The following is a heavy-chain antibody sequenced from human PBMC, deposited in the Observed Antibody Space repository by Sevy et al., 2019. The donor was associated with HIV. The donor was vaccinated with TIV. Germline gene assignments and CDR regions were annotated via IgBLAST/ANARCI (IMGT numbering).Heavy chain of an antibody. J-gene: IGHJ6*02. CDR2: ISWNSGSI. V-gene: IGHV3-9*01. CDR1: GFTFDDYA. D-gene: IGHD2-15*01. Sequence: GGSLRLSCAASGFTFDDYAMHWVRQAPGKGLEWVSGISWNSGSIGYADSVKGRLTISRDNAKNSLYLQMNSLRAEDTALYYCAKELQNLYYYYGMDVWGQGTTVTVSS. CDR3: AKELQNLYYYYGMDV.